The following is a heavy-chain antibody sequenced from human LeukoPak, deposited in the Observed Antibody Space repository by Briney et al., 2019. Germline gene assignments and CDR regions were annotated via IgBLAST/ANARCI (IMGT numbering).Heavy chain of an antibody. Sequence: ASVKVSCKASGYTFTNYYMHWVGQGPGQGLEWMGIINPSGGSTSYAQKFQGRVTMTRDTSTSTVYMELSSLRSEDTAVYYCARVSFLGRQVDIWGQGTMVTVSS. D-gene: IGHD3-3*02. CDR2: INPSGGST. CDR3: ARVSFLGRQVDI. CDR1: GYTFTNYY. V-gene: IGHV1-46*01. J-gene: IGHJ3*02.